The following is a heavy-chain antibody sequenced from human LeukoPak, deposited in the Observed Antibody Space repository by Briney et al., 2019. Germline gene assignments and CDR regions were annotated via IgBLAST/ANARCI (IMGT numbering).Heavy chain of an antibody. V-gene: IGHV4-31*03. D-gene: IGHD6-25*01. J-gene: IGHJ4*02. CDR1: GGSISSGGYY. CDR2: IYYSGST. Sequence: PSETLSLTCTVSGGSISSGGYYWSWIRQHPGKGLEWIGYIYYSGSTYYNPSLKSRVTISVDTSKNQFSLKLSSVTAADTAVYYCARDPVGYSSVSPQIRGQGTLVTVSS. CDR3: ARDPVGYSSVSPQI.